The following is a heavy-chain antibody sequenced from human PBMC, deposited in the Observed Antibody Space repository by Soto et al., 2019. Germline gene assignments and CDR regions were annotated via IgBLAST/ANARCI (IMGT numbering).Heavy chain of an antibody. V-gene: IGHV1-18*04. CDR2: ISAYNGNT. J-gene: IGHJ3*02. CDR1: GYTFTSYG. D-gene: IGHD4-17*01. Sequence: GASVKVSCKASGYTFTSYGISWLRQSPGQGLEWMGWISAYNGNTNYAQKLQGRVTMTTDTSTSTAYMELRSLRSDDTAVYYCARDRGDDYGDYVAFDIWGQGTMVTVSS. CDR3: ARDRGDDYGDYVAFDI.